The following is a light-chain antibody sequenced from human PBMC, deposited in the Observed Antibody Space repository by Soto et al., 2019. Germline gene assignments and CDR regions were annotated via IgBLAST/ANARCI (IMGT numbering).Light chain of an antibody. V-gene: IGKV3-15*01. Sequence: EIVTTXSPXXXSXXXGEXATLSCRASQSVSSNLAWYQQKPGQAPRLLIYGASTRAPGIPARFSGSGSGTEFTLTISSLQSEDFAVYYCQQYNNWPLYTFGQGTKLEIK. CDR2: GAS. CDR1: QSVSSN. J-gene: IGKJ2*01. CDR3: QQYNNWPLYT.